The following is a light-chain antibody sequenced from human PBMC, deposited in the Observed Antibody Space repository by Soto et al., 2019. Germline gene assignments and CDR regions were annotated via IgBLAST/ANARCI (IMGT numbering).Light chain of an antibody. J-gene: IGLJ3*02. CDR3: VLYMGSGISV. V-gene: IGLV8-61*01. Sequence: QTVVTQEPSFSVSPGGTVILTCGLSSGSVSTSYYPSWYQQTPGQAPRTLIYSTSTRSSGVPDRFSGSILGNKAALTITGAQADDESDYYCVLYMGSGISVFGGGTQLTVL. CDR2: STS. CDR1: SGSVSTSYY.